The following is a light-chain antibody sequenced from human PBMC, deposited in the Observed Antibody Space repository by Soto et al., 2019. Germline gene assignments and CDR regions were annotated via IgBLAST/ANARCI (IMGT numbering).Light chain of an antibody. CDR3: QQYKNWPPLT. V-gene: IGKV3-15*01. CDR1: QSVSST. J-gene: IGKJ4*01. CDR2: GAS. Sequence: EIVMTQSPATLSVSPGERATLSCRASQSVSSTLAWYQQKPGQAPRLLIYGASTRATGIPARFSGSGSGTEFTLTISSLQSVDFAVYYCQQYKNWPPLTFGGGTKVEI.